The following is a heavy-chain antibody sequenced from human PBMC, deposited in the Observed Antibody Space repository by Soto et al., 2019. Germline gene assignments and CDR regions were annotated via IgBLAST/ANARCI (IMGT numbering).Heavy chain of an antibody. Sequence: SGGSLRLSCAASGFTFSSYGMHWVRQAPGKGLEWVAVIWYDGSNKYYADSVKGRFTISRDNSKNTLYLQMNSLRAEDTAVYYCARDILSGFGESPVDYWGQGTLVTVSS. CDR3: ARDILSGFGESPVDY. J-gene: IGHJ4*02. D-gene: IGHD3-10*01. V-gene: IGHV3-33*01. CDR2: IWYDGSNK. CDR1: GFTFSSYG.